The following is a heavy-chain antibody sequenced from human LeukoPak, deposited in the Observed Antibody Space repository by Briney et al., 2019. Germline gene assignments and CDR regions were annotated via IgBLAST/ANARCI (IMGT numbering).Heavy chain of an antibody. D-gene: IGHD3-10*01. CDR3: ARHGPSMVRGAKHGMDV. Sequence: SETLSLTCTVSGGSISSYYWSWIRQPPGKGLEWIGYIYYSGSTNYNPSLKSRVTISVDTSKNQFSLKLSSVTAADTAVYYCARHGPSMVRGAKHGMDVWGQGTTVTVSS. CDR2: IYYSGST. CDR1: GGSISSYY. V-gene: IGHV4-59*08. J-gene: IGHJ6*02.